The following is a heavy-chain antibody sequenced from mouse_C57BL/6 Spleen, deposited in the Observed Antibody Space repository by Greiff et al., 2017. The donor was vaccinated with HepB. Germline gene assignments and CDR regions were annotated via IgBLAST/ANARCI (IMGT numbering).Heavy chain of an antibody. Sequence: EVKLMESEGGLVQPGSSMKLSCTASGFTFSDYYMAWVRQVPEKGLEWVANINYDGSCTYYLDSLKSRFIISRDNAKNILYLQMSSLKSEDTATYYCARRGYSNYVYFDVWGTGTTVTVSS. V-gene: IGHV5-16*01. D-gene: IGHD2-5*01. CDR1: GFTFSDYY. CDR3: ARRGYSNYVYFDV. J-gene: IGHJ1*03. CDR2: INYDGSCT.